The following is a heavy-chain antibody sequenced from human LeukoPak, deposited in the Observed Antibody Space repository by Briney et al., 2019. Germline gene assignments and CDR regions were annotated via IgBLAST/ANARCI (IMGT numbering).Heavy chain of an antibody. Sequence: SSETLSLTCTVSGGSISSSSYYWGWIRQPPGRGLEWIGSIYYSGSTYYNPSLKSRVTISVDTSKNQFSLKLSSVTAADTAVYYCARHGSPQGSIWSGYYGTTANEYFQHWGQGTLVTVSS. V-gene: IGHV4-39*01. D-gene: IGHD3-3*01. CDR2: IYYSGST. CDR3: ARHGSPQGSIWSGYYGTTANEYFQH. J-gene: IGHJ1*01. CDR1: GGSISSSSYY.